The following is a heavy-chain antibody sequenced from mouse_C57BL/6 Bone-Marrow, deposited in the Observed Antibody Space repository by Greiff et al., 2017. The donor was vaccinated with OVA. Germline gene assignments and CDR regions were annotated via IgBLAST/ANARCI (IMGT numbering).Heavy chain of an antibody. CDR3: ARVADAMDY. CDR2: INYDGSST. D-gene: IGHD1-1*01. CDR1: GFTFSDYY. V-gene: IGHV5-16*01. J-gene: IGHJ4*01. Sequence: EVNLVESEGGLVQPGSSMKLSCTASGFTFSDYYMAWVRQVPEKGLEWVANINYDGSSTYYLDSLKSRFIISRDNAKNILYLQMSSLKSEDTATYYCARVADAMDYWGQGTSVTVSS.